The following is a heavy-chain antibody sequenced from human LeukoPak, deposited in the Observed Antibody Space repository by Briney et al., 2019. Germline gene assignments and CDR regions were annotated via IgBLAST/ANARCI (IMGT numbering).Heavy chain of an antibody. CDR2: IWYDGSNK. J-gene: IGHJ4*02. CDR3: ARDLEPSIGTPLGY. V-gene: IGHV3-33*01. D-gene: IGHD3-16*01. Sequence: GGSLRLSCAASGFTFSSYGMHWVRQAPGKGLEWVAVIWYDGSNKYYADSVKGRFTISRDNSKNTLYLQMNSLRAEDTAVYYCARDLEPSIGTPLGYWGQGTLVTASS. CDR1: GFTFSSYG.